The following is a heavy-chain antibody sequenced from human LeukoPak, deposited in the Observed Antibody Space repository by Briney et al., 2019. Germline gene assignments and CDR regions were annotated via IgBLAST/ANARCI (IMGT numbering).Heavy chain of an antibody. J-gene: IGHJ4*02. CDR1: GFTFSSYS. Sequence: PGGSLRLSCAASGFTFSSYSMNWVRQAPGKGLEWVSSISSSSYIYYADSVKGRFTISRDNAKNSLYLQMNSLRAEDTAVYYCAGYSSGDDYFDYWGQGTLVTVSS. D-gene: IGHD6-19*01. CDR3: AGYSSGDDYFDY. CDR2: ISSSSYI. V-gene: IGHV3-21*01.